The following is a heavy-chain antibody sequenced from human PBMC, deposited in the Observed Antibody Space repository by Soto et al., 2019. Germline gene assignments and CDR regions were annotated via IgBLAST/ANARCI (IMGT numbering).Heavy chain of an antibody. CDR2: IYYSGST. V-gene: IGHV4-30-4*01. J-gene: IGHJ6*02. Sequence: SETLSLTCTVSGGSISSGDYYWSWIRQPPGKGLEWIGYIYYSGSTYYNPSLKSRVTISVDTSKNQFSLKLSSVTAADTAVYYCARDFGGGEGDTAMVRDYYYGMDVWGQGTTVTVSS. D-gene: IGHD5-18*01. CDR3: ARDFGGGEGDTAMVRDYYYGMDV. CDR1: GGSISSGDYY.